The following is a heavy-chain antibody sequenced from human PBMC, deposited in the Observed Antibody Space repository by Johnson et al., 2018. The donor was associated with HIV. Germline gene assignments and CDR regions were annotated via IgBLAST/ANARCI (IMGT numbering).Heavy chain of an antibody. D-gene: IGHD6-19*01. Sequence: EVQLVESGGGVVQPGRSLRLSCAASGFTFSNYGMHWVRQAPGKGLEWVANIKKDGSEKYYADSVRGRFTIARDNAKNSLHLQMNSLRAEDTAFYYCAKARVRYSSDVDALDIWGQGTMVTVSS. V-gene: IGHV3-7*03. CDR2: IKKDGSEK. J-gene: IGHJ3*02. CDR1: GFTFSNYG. CDR3: AKARVRYSSDVDALDI.